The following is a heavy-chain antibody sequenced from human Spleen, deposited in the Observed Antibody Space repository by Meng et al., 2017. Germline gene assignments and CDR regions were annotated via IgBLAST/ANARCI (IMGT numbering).Heavy chain of an antibody. Sequence: SETLSLTCAVYGGSFSGYYWSWIRQPPEKGLEWIGEINHSGSTNYNPSLKSRVTISVDTSKNQFSLKLSSVTAADTAVYYCGYGSGILDVWGQGTTVTVSS. CDR2: INHSGST. CDR1: GGSFSGYY. CDR3: GYGSGILDV. D-gene: IGHD3-10*01. J-gene: IGHJ6*02. V-gene: IGHV4-34*01.